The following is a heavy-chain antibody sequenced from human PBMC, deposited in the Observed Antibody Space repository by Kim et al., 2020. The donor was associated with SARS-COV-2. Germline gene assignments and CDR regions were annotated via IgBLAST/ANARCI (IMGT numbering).Heavy chain of an antibody. V-gene: IGHV3-64D*09. J-gene: IGHJ3*02. CDR1: GFTFSSYA. Sequence: GGSLRLSCSASGFTFSSYAMHWVRQAPGKGLEYVSAISSNGGSTYYADSVKGRFTISRDNSKNTLYLQMSSLRAEDTAVYYCVKDSRARRVVDTAMANAFDIWGQGTMVTVSS. D-gene: IGHD5-18*01. CDR3: VKDSRARRVVDTAMANAFDI. CDR2: ISSNGGST.